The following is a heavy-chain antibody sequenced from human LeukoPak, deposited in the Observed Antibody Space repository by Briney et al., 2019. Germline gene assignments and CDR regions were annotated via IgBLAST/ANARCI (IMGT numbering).Heavy chain of an antibody. CDR1: GFTFSSYG. J-gene: IGHJ6*03. CDR2: ISGSGGST. V-gene: IGHV3-23*01. CDR3: ARSTVTTGIGSHYYYYYMDV. D-gene: IGHD4-17*01. Sequence: GGSLRLSCAASGFTFSSYGMSWVRQAPGKGLEWVSAISGSGGSTYYADSVKGRLTISRDNSKNTLYLQMNSLRAEDTAVYYCARSTVTTGIGSHYYYYYMDVWGKGTTVTISS.